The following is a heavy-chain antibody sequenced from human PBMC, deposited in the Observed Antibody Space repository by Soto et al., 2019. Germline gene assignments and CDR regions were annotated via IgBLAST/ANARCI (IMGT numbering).Heavy chain of an antibody. CDR2: IIPIFGTA. J-gene: IGHJ6*02. V-gene: IGHV1-69*01. CDR1: GGTFSSYA. Sequence: QVQLVQSGAEVKKPGSSVKVSCKASGGTFSSYAISWVRQAPGQGLEWMGGIIPIFGTANYAQKFQGRVTLTADESASTAYMEVSSLRSEDTAVYYCARDGANDILTGYFRAGAYGMDVWGQVTTVTVSS. D-gene: IGHD3-9*01. CDR3: ARDGANDILTGYFRAGAYGMDV.